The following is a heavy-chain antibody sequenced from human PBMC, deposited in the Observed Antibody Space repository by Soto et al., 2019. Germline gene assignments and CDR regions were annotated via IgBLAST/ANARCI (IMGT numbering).Heavy chain of an antibody. CDR2: ISPTGGTT. D-gene: IGHD1-7*01. Sequence: VGSLRLSCATSGFIFRIYDMSWVRQAPGKGLEWVSGISPTGGTTYYADSVKGRFTISRDNSGHTLFLTLKSLRVDDTAIYYCAKLAPELSTSPRYFDSCGQRALVTVSS. CDR1: GFIFRIYD. V-gene: IGHV3-23*01. J-gene: IGHJ4*03. CDR3: AKLAPELSTSPRYFDS.